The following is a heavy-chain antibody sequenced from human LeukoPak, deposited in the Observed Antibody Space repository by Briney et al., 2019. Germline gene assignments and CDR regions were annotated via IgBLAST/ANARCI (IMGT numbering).Heavy chain of an antibody. Sequence: PSETLSLTCTVSGGSISSYYWSWIRQPPGKGLEWIGYIYYSGSTNYNPSLKSRVTISVDTSKNQFSLKLSSVTAADTAVYYCARVSPGWLRFDYWGQGTLVTVSS. J-gene: IGHJ4*02. D-gene: IGHD5-24*01. V-gene: IGHV4-59*01. CDR2: IYYSGST. CDR3: ARVSPGWLRFDY. CDR1: GGSISSYY.